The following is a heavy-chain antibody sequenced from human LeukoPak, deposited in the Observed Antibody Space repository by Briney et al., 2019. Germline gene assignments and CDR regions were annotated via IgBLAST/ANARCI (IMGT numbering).Heavy chain of an antibody. CDR1: GYRFTTYW. J-gene: IGHJ4*02. CDR3: ARNPITRYYDSSGYSAAGPDY. D-gene: IGHD3-22*01. V-gene: IGHV5-51*01. Sequence: GESLRISCKGSGYRFTTYWIGWVRQMPGKGLEWMGIINPGDSDTRYSPSFQGQVTISADKSISIAYLLWSSLKASDTAMYYCARNPITRYYDSSGYSAAGPDYWGQGTLVTVSS. CDR2: INPGDSDT.